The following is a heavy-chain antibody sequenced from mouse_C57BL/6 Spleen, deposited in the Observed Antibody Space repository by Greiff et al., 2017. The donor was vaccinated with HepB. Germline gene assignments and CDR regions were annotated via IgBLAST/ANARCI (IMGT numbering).Heavy chain of an antibody. Sequence: QVHVKQPGAELVKPGASVKMSCKASGYTFTSYWITWVKQRPGQGLEWIGAIYPGSGSTNYNEKFKSKATLTVDTSSSTAYMQLSSLTSEDSAVYYCARGGSSGPVAYWGQGTPLTVSS. CDR1: GYTFTSYW. J-gene: IGHJ2*01. CDR2: IYPGSGST. D-gene: IGHD3-2*02. V-gene: IGHV1-55*01. CDR3: ARGGSSGPVAY.